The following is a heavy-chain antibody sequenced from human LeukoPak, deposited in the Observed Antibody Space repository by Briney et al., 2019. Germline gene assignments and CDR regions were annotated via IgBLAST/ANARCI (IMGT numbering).Heavy chain of an antibody. CDR1: GYSFTSYW. CDR2: IYPGDSDT. Sequence: GESLKISCKGSGYSFTSYWIGWVRQMPGKGLEWMGIIYPGDSDTRYSPSFQGQVTISADKSISTAYLQWSSLKASDTAMYYCARRGYYYDSSGYLYYFDYWGQETLVTVSS. J-gene: IGHJ4*02. D-gene: IGHD3-22*01. V-gene: IGHV5-51*01. CDR3: ARRGYYYDSSGYLYYFDY.